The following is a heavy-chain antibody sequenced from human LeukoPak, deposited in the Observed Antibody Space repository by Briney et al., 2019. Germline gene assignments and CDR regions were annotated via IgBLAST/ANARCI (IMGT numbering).Heavy chain of an antibody. CDR3: ARDQIYCSGGSCPNHNWFDP. D-gene: IGHD2-15*01. CDR2: IYYSGST. CDR1: GDSISSYY. Sequence: SETLSLTCTVSGDSISSYYWSWIRQPPGKGLEWIGYIYYSGSTNYNPSLKSRVTISVDTSKNQFSLKLSSVTAADTAVYYCARDQIYCSGGSCPNHNWFDPWGQGTLVTVSS. V-gene: IGHV4-59*01. J-gene: IGHJ5*02.